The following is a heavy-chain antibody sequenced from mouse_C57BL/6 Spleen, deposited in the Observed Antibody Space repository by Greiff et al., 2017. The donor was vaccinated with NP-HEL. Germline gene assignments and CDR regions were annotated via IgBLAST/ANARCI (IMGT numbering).Heavy chain of an antibody. CDR3: ARPSTTVVEGFAY. J-gene: IGHJ3*01. CDR2: INPGSGGT. CDR1: GYAFTNYL. Sequence: VQLQQSGAELVRPGTSVKVSCKASGYAFTNYLIEWVKQRPGQGLEWIGVINPGSGGTNYNEKFKGKATLTADKSSSTAYMQLSSLTSEDSAVYLCARPSTTVVEGFAYWGQGTLVTVSA. D-gene: IGHD1-1*01. V-gene: IGHV1-54*01.